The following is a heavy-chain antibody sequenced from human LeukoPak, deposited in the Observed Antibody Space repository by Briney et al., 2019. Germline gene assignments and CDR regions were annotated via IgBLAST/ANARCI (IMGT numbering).Heavy chain of an antibody. Sequence: GGSLRLSCAASGFTFSSYWMSWVRQAPGKGLEWVANIKQDGSEKYYVDSVKGRFTISRDNAKNSLYLQMNSLRAEDTAVYYCARDQRGGYYDFWSGYLADYYYYGMDVWGQGTTVTVSS. CDR2: IKQDGSEK. CDR1: GFTFSSYW. D-gene: IGHD3-3*01. CDR3: ARDQRGGYYDFWSGYLADYYYYGMDV. J-gene: IGHJ6*02. V-gene: IGHV3-7*01.